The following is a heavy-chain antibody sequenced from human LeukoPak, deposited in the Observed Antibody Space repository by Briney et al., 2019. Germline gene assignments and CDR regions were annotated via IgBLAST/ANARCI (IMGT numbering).Heavy chain of an antibody. CDR2: ISSSGSTI. J-gene: IGHJ4*02. CDR3: ARDVRDGSFDY. Sequence: GGSLRLSCAASGFTFSSYEMNWVRQAPGKGLEWVSYISSSGSTIYYADSVKGRFTISRDNAKNSLYLQMNSLRAEDTAVYYCARDVRDGSFDYWGQGTLVTVSS. V-gene: IGHV3-48*03. D-gene: IGHD5-24*01. CDR1: GFTFSSYE.